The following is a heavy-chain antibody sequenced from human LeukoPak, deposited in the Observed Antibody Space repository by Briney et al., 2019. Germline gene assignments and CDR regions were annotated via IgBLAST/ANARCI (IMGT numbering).Heavy chain of an antibody. J-gene: IGHJ4*02. CDR2: INHSGST. D-gene: IGHD5-18*01. Sequence: PSETLSLTCAVYGGSFSGYYWSWIRQPPGKGLEWIGEINHSGSTNYNPSLKSRVTISVDTSKNQFSLELSSVTAADTTVYYCARGRSHSYGLYYFDYWGQGTLVTVSS. CDR3: ARGRSHSYGLYYFDY. V-gene: IGHV4-34*01. CDR1: GGSFSGYY.